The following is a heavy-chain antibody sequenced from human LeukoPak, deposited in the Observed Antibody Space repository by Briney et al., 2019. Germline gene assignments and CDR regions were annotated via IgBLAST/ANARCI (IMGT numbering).Heavy chain of an antibody. CDR2: IYHSGST. CDR1: GGSISSGGYS. Sequence: SQTLSLTCAVSGGSISSGGYSWSWIRQPPGKGLEWIGYIYHSGSTYYNPSLKSRVTISVDTSKNQFSLKLSSVTAADTAVYYCARGARTTFFDYWGQGTLVTVSS. CDR3: ARGARTTFFDY. D-gene: IGHD3-16*01. V-gene: IGHV4-30-2*01. J-gene: IGHJ4*02.